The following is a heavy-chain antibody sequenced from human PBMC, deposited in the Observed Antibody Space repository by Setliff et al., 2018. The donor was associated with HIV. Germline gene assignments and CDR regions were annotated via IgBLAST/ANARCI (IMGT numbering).Heavy chain of an antibody. CDR2: IYYTGSD. V-gene: IGHV4-39*02. J-gene: IGHJ4*02. CDR1: GGSISGSGYY. D-gene: IGHD1-1*01. CDR3: ARERLSRLGFDY. Sequence: SETLSLTCSVSGGSISGSGYYWGWVRQAPGKGLEWIGSIYYTGSDYYSPSLKSRVSMSVDTSRNQFSLKLSSVTAADTAAYYCARERLSRLGFDYWGQGTLVTVSS.